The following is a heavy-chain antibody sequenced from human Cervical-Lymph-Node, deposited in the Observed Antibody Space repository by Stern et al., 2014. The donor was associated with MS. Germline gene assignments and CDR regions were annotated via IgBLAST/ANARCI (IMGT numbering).Heavy chain of an antibody. Sequence: VQLVESGAEVKKPGESLKISCKGSGYSFSSYWIAWVRQRPGKGLEWMGIIFPVDSNVRYSPSFQGQVTISADKFINTAYLHWNSLRPSDTAMYFCARVPGDFGFWGRGTLVTVSS. CDR2: IFPVDSNV. V-gene: IGHV5-51*03. CDR1: GYSFSSYW. J-gene: IGHJ1*01. CDR3: ARVPGDFGF. D-gene: IGHD7-27*01.